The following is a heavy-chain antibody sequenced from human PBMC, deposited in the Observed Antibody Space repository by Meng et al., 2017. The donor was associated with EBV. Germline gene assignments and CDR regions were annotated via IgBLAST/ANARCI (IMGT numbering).Heavy chain of an antibody. CDR3: AHSKYYSDSGGYWDYFDD. CDR2: IYWDDAK. D-gene: IGHD3-10*01. Sequence: HIPSKVLVPTLVKPTQTLLLTCTFSGISLTTSGVGVGWIRQPPGKALEWLAVIYWDDAKRYSPSLKNRLTITKDTSKNQVVLTMTNMDPVDTATYFCAHSKYYSDSGGYWDYFDDWGQGTLVTVSS. J-gene: IGHJ4*02. V-gene: IGHV2-5*02. CDR1: GISLTTSGVG.